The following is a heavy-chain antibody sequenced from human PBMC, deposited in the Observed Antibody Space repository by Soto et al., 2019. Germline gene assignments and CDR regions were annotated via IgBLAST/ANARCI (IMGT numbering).Heavy chain of an antibody. D-gene: IGHD3-9*01. CDR3: ARLTVLTGSHFDY. CDR1: GFTVSSNY. CDR2: IYSGGST. V-gene: IGHV3-66*04. J-gene: IGHJ4*02. Sequence: GSLRLSCAASGFTVSSNYMSWVRQAPGKGLEWVSVIYSGGSTYYADSVKGRFTISRDNSKNTLYLQMNSLRAEDTAVYYCARLTVLTGSHFDYWGQGTLVTVSS.